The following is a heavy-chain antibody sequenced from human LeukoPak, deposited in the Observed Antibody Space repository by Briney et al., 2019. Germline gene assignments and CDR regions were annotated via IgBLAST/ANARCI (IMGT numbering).Heavy chain of an antibody. D-gene: IGHD6-19*01. CDR2: ISGSGGST. CDR1: GFTFSSYA. Sequence: GGSLRLSCAASGFTFSSYAMSWVRLAPGKGLEWVSAISGSGGSTYYADSVKGRFTISRDNSKNTLYLQMNSLRAEDTAVYYCAKDLAVAGTSDYWGQGTLVTVSS. V-gene: IGHV3-23*01. J-gene: IGHJ4*02. CDR3: AKDLAVAGTSDY.